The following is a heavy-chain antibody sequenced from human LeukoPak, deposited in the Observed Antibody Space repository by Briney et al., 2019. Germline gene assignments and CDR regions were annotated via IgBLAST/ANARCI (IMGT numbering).Heavy chain of an antibody. CDR3: ARVDTAMVIYYYGMDV. CDR2: INPNSGGT. J-gene: IGHJ6*02. D-gene: IGHD5-18*01. CDR1: GYXFTGYY. V-gene: IGHV1-2*02. Sequence: VASVKVSCKASGYXFTGYYMHWVRQAPGQGLEWMGWINPNSGGTNYAQKFQGRVTMTRDTSISTAYMELSRLRSDDTAVYYCARVDTAMVIYYYGMDVWGQGTTVTVSS.